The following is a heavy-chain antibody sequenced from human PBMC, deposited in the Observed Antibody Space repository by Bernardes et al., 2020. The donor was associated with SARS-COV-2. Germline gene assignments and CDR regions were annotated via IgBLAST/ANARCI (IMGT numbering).Heavy chain of an antibody. V-gene: IGHV3-21*01. CDR1: GFTFSSYS. CDR3: ARDLGYTDAFDI. D-gene: IGHD1-1*01. Sequence: GGSLRLSCAASGFTFSSYSMNWVLQAPGKGLEWVSSISSSSSYIYYADSVKGRFTISRDNAKNSLYLQMNSLRAEDTAVYYCARDLGYTDAFDIWGQGTMVTVSS. J-gene: IGHJ3*02. CDR2: ISSSSSYI.